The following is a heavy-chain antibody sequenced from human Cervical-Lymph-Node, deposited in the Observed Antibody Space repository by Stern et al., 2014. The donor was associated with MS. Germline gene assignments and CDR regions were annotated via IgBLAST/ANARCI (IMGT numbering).Heavy chain of an antibody. Sequence: VQLVQSGAEVKKPGSSLKVSCKASGGTISNSIIDWVRPAPGQGLEWLGGIIPLCGMATYAEKSQVRVTITADESTSTAYMDLSSLRSEDTAVYYCARAASDYIWGTYRFLDSWGQGTLVIVSS. CDR2: IIPLCGMA. D-gene: IGHD3-16*02. CDR1: GGTISNSI. V-gene: IGHV1-69*01. CDR3: ARAASDYIWGTYRFLDS. J-gene: IGHJ4*02.